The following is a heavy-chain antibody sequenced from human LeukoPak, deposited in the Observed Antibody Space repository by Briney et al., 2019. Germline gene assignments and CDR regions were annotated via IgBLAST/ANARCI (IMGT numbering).Heavy chain of an antibody. V-gene: IGHV3-30-3*01. Sequence: PGGSLRLSCAASGFTFSSYAMHWVRQAPGKGREWVAVISYDGSNKYYADSVKGRFTISRDNSKNTLYLQMNSLRAEDTAVYYCARDRLTTFNYYYYYGMDVWGQGTTVTVSS. CDR2: ISYDGSNK. CDR1: GFTFSSYA. J-gene: IGHJ6*02. CDR3: ARDRLTTFNYYYYYGMDV. D-gene: IGHD4/OR15-4a*01.